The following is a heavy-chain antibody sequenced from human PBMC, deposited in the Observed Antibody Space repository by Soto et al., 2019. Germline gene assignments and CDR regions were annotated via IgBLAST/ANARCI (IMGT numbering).Heavy chain of an antibody. CDR1: GGTFGNTA. D-gene: IGHD3-3*01. Sequence: QVQLVQSGAEVKEPGSSVNVSCKTSGGTFGNTAVTWVRQVPGKGLEWIGGIVPLFGTANYAQKFRGRVMITADESTSTAYMDLSSLRSDDTAIYYCARDGDPGYSFWSGPLGGGRFDPWGQGTLVTVSS. V-gene: IGHV1-69*12. CDR3: ARDGDPGYSFWSGPLGGGRFDP. CDR2: IVPLFGTA. J-gene: IGHJ5*02.